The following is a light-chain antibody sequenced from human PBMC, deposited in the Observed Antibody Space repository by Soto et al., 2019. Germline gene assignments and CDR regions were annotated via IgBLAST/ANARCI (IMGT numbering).Light chain of an antibody. V-gene: IGKV1-27*01. CDR2: GAS. Sequence: DIQMTQSPSSLSASVGDRVTITCRASQDIRKFLAWYQQKAGKAPQVLIYGASTLQSGVPSRFSGSGSGTDFTLTNSDLQPEDAATYYCQMCDSAHALTFVGGTKVEIK. CDR1: QDIRKF. CDR3: QMCDSAHALT. J-gene: IGKJ4*01.